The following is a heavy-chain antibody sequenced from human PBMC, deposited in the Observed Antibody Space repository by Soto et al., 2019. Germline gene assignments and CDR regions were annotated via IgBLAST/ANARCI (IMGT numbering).Heavy chain of an antibody. Sequence: QVQLVESGGGVVQPGRSLRLSCAASGFTCSSYAMHWVRQGPGKGLEWMAVISYDGSNKYNADSVKGRFTISRDNSKNTRYLQMNSLRDEDTAVYYCARARLDTPALDYWGQGTLVTVSS. V-gene: IGHV3-30-3*01. J-gene: IGHJ4*02. CDR1: GFTCSSYA. CDR2: ISYDGSNK. D-gene: IGHD2-2*01. CDR3: ARARLDTPALDY.